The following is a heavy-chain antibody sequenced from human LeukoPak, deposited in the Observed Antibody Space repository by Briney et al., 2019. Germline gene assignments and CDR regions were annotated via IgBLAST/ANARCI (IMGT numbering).Heavy chain of an antibody. D-gene: IGHD5-12*01. Sequence: GASVKVSCKASGGTFSSYAISWVRQAPGQGLEWMGGIIPIFGTANYAQKFQGRVTITADESTSTAYMELSSLRSDDTAVYYCARDQGGYDRGDFDYWGQGTLVTVSS. CDR2: IIPIFGTA. V-gene: IGHV1-69*13. J-gene: IGHJ4*02. CDR1: GGTFSSYA. CDR3: ARDQGGYDRGDFDY.